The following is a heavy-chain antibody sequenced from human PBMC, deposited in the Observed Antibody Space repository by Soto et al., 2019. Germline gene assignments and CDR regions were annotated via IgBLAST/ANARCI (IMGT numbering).Heavy chain of an antibody. CDR2: IYYSGST. D-gene: IGHD3-22*01. V-gene: IGHV4-59*08. CDR3: ARSEYYDSSGYSFHDY. Sequence: PSETLSLTCTVSGGSISSYYWSWIRQPPGKGLEWIGYIYYSGSTNYNPSLKSRVTISVDTSKNQFSLKLSSVTAADTAVYYCARSEYYDSSGYSFHDYWGQGTLVTVSS. J-gene: IGHJ4*02. CDR1: GGSISSYY.